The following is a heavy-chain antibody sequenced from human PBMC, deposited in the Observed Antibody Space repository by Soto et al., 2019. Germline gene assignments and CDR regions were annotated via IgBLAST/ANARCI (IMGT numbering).Heavy chain of an antibody. CDR1: GVSFSSSA. CDR2: IIPIFGTP. CDR3: AEGGGGYDS. J-gene: IGHJ4*02. D-gene: IGHD3-22*01. Sequence: QVQLVQSGAEVKKPGSSVNVSCKASGVSFSSSAINWVRQAPGQGLEWMGGIIPIFGTPNYAQKFLGRVTMTADESTSTAYMELSSLRYEDTAVYYCAEGGGGYDSCGQGTLVTVAS. V-gene: IGHV1-69*01.